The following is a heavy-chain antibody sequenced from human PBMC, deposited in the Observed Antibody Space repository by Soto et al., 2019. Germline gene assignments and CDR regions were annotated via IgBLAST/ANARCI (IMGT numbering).Heavy chain of an antibody. CDR3: ANPGQTDVDAFDI. CDR2: ISYDGSNK. Sequence: QVQLVESGGGVVQPGRSLRLSCAASGFTFSSYGMHWVRQAPGKGLEWVAVISYDGSNKYYADSVKGRFTISRDNSKNTLYLQMNSLRAEDTAVYYCANPGQTDVDAFDIWGQGTMVTVSS. CDR1: GFTFSSYG. J-gene: IGHJ3*02. V-gene: IGHV3-30*18.